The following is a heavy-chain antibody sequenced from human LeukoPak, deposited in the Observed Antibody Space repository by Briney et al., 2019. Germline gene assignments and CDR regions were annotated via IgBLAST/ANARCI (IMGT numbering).Heavy chain of an antibody. J-gene: IGHJ4*02. V-gene: IGHV4-38-2*02. Sequence: PSETLSLTCTVSGYSISSGYYWGWIRQPPGKGLEWIGSIYHSGSTYYNPSLKSRVTISVDTSKNQFSLKLSSVTAADTAVYYCARVWFGELLSYFDYWGQGTLVTVSS. CDR1: GYSISSGYY. D-gene: IGHD3-10*01. CDR3: ARVWFGELLSYFDY. CDR2: IYHSGST.